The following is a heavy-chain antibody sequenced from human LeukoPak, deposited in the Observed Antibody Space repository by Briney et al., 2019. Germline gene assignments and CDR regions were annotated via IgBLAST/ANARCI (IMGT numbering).Heavy chain of an antibody. V-gene: IGHV1-2*02. CDR1: GYTFTGYY. Sequence: ASVKVSCKASGYTFTGYYIHWVRQAPGQGLEWMGWINPNSSAANYARKFQGRVTMTRDTSITTAYMEVSRLRFDVTAVYYCARGMYGLDVWGQGTTVTVSS. J-gene: IGHJ6*02. CDR2: INPNSSAA. CDR3: ARGMYGLDV.